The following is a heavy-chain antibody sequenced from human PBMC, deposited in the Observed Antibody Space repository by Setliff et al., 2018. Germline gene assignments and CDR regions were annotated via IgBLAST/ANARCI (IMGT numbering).Heavy chain of an antibody. CDR1: GGSISGYY. J-gene: IGHJ6*02. V-gene: IGHV4-59*01. D-gene: IGHD3-16*01. CDR3: ARDRTAYTYGLDV. Sequence: SETLSLTCTVSGGSISGYYWSWIRQPPGKGLEWIGNIYYTGSPSYSPSLRSRGTISVDTSKNKFSLSLSSVTAADTAVYYCARDRTAYTYGLDVWGQGTTVTVSS. CDR2: IYYTGSP.